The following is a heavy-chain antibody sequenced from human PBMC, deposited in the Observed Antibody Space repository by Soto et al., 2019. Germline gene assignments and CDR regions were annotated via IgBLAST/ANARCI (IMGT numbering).Heavy chain of an antibody. CDR3: ARNDGCGGNYVFDL. CDR2: IYYSGST. CDR1: GGSISSSSYY. Sequence: SETLSLTCTVSGGSISSSSYYWGWIRQPPGKGLEWIGSIYYSGSTYYNPSLKSRVTISVDTSKNQFSLKLSSVTAADTAVYYCARNDGCGGNYVFDLCGRGTLVTVSS. V-gene: IGHV4-39*01. J-gene: IGHJ2*01. D-gene: IGHD4-4*01.